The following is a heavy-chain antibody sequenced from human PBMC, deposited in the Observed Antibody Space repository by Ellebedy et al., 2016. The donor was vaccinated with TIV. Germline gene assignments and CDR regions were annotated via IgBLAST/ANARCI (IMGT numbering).Heavy chain of an antibody. V-gene: IGHV2-70*01. Sequence: SGPTLVKPTETLTLTCTFSGYSLSTSGMSVTWIRQPPGKALEWLALIDWNDNKFYSTSLRTRLTIAKDTSKNQVVLTLTNMDPVDTATYFCARYLRSWNYYYMDVWGKGTTVTVSS. J-gene: IGHJ6*03. D-gene: IGHD1-26*01. CDR3: ARYLRSWNYYYMDV. CDR1: GYSLSTSGMS. CDR2: IDWNDNK.